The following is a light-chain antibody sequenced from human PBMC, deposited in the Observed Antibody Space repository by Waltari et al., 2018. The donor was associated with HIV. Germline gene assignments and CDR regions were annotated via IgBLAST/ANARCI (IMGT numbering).Light chain of an antibody. CDR1: SRGVGSYNL. J-gene: IGLJ2*01. CDR3: CSYAIGGTFV. CDR2: EVN. V-gene: IGLV2-23*02. Sequence: QSALTQPASVSGSPGQSITMSCTGTSRGVGSYNLVSWYQQHPGKAPKLIIYEVNKRPPGITNRFSGFKSGNTASLTITGLQAEDEADYHCCSYAIGGTFVFGGGTKVTVL.